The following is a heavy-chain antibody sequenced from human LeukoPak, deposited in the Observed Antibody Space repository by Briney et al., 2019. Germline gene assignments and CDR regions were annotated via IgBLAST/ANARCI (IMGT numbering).Heavy chain of an antibody. J-gene: IGHJ5*02. D-gene: IGHD2-2*01. Sequence: GGSLRLSCAASGFTFSSYAMSWVRQAPGKGLEWVASITSSDSYIYYADSVKGRFTISRDNSKNTLYLQMNSLRAEDTAVYYCAKDPAGIVVVPAANVWFDPWGQGTLVIVSS. CDR2: ITSSDSYI. V-gene: IGHV3-23*01. CDR3: AKDPAGIVVVPAANVWFDP. CDR1: GFTFSSYA.